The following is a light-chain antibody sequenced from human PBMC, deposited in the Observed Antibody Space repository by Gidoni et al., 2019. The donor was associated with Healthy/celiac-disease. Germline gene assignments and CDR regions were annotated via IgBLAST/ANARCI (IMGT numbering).Light chain of an antibody. V-gene: IGKV3-11*01. J-gene: IGKJ3*01. CDR3: QQRGKT. CDR1: QSVSSY. Sequence: EIVLTQSPATLSLSPGERATLSCRASQSVSSYLAWYQQKPGQAPRLLIYDASNRAPGIPARFGGSGSVTDFTLTISSLELEDFAVYYCQQRGKTFGPGTKVDIK. CDR2: DAS.